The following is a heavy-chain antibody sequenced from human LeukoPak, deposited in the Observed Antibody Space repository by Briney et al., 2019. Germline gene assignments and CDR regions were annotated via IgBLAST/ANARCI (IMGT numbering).Heavy chain of an antibody. D-gene: IGHD3-22*01. V-gene: IGHV3-49*04. CDR2: IRSKANGGTT. Sequence: GGSLRLSCTASGFTFGDYGLTWVGQAPVKGLEWVGLIRSKANGGTTENAASVKGRFSISRDDSKSIAYLQMNSLKTEDAAVYFCTSRGDSSGYHDYWGQGTLVTVSS. CDR3: TSRGDSSGYHDY. CDR1: GFTFGDYG. J-gene: IGHJ4*02.